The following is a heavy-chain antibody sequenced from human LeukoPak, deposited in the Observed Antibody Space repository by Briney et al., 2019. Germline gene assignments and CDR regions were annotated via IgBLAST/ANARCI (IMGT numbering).Heavy chain of an antibody. Sequence: SETLSLTCTVSGGSISTYYWSWIRQPPGKGLEWIGYIYYSGSTNYNPSVKSRVTMSVDTSKKQFSLNLSSLTAADTAVYYCARGGTAVVTPYAFDLWGQGTMVTVSS. CDR2: IYYSGST. CDR1: GGSISTYY. CDR3: ARGGTAVVTPYAFDL. V-gene: IGHV4-59*01. D-gene: IGHD4-23*01. J-gene: IGHJ3*01.